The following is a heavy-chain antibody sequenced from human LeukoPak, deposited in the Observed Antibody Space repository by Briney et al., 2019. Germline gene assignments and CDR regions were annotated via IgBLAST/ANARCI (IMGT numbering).Heavy chain of an antibody. D-gene: IGHD1-26*01. CDR3: VGATTRAEYFQH. J-gene: IGHJ1*01. CDR2: IYHSGST. V-gene: IGHV4-4*02. CDR1: GDFISSINW. Sequence: PSETLSLTCAVSGDFISSINWWSWVRQPPGKGLEWIGEIYHSGSTNYNPSLKSRVTISVDKSKNQFSLKLSSVTAADTAVYYCVGATTRAEYFQHWGRGTLVTVSS.